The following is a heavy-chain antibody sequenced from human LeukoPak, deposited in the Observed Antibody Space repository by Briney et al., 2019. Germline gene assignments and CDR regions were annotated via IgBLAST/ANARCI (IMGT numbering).Heavy chain of an antibody. CDR1: GFIFSSNY. V-gene: IGHV3-53*01. CDR2: IYRSGTT. CDR3: ASHNYYDTSGYYYSLDY. D-gene: IGHD3-22*01. J-gene: IGHJ4*02. Sequence: PGGSLRLSCASSGFIFSSNYMSWVRQAPGNGPDGVSVIYRSGTTQYADSVKGRFTISRDTSRTTIYLQMNSLNAEDTAMYYCASHNYYDTSGYYYSLDYWGQGTLVTVSS.